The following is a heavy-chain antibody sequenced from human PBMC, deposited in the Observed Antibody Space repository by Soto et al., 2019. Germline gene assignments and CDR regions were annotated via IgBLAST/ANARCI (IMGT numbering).Heavy chain of an antibody. CDR2: IYYSGST. J-gene: IGHJ5*02. CDR3: ARHNWRGTYGSSWLSPNWFDP. CDR1: GGSISSSSYY. V-gene: IGHV4-39*01. Sequence: QLQLQESGPGLVKPSETLSLTCTVSGGSISSSSYYWGWIRQPPGKGLEWIGSIYYSGSTYYNPSLKSRVTISVDTSKNQFSLKLSSVTAADTAVYYCARHNWRGTYGSSWLSPNWFDPWGQGTLVTVSS. D-gene: IGHD6-13*01.